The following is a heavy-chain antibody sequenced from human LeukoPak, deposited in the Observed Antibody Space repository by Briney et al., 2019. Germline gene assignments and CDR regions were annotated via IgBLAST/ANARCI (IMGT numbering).Heavy chain of an antibody. D-gene: IGHD6-13*01. J-gene: IGHJ4*02. CDR1: GFTFSSYG. Sequence: PGGSLRLSCAASGFTFSSYGIHWVRQAPGKGLEWVAFIRDDGSNKYYADSVKGRFTISRDNSKNTLYLQMNSLRGEDTAVYYCAKDFTGSSWTFDYWGQGTLVTVSS. V-gene: IGHV3-30*02. CDR2: IRDDGSNK. CDR3: AKDFTGSSWTFDY.